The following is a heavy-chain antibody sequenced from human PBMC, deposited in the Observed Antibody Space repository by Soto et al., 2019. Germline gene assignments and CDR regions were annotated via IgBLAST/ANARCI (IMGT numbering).Heavy chain of an antibody. CDR2: IIPIFGTA. CDR1: GGTFSSYA. Sequence: GASVKVSCKASGGTFSSYAISWVRQAPGQGLESMGGIIPIFGTANYAQKFQGRVTITADESTSTAYMELSSLRSEDTAVYYCASTVAGTQNAFDIWGQGTMVTVSS. CDR3: ASTVAGTQNAFDI. J-gene: IGHJ3*02. D-gene: IGHD6-19*01. V-gene: IGHV1-69*13.